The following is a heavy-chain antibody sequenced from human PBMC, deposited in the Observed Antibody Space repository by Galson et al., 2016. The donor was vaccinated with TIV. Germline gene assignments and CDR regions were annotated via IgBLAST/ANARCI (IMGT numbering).Heavy chain of an antibody. D-gene: IGHD4-23*01. J-gene: IGHJ4*02. CDR3: VRENDYGGCKFDF. V-gene: IGHV3-7*04. Sequence: SLRLSCAASGFTFSSFWMSWVRQAPGKGLEWVANIKQDGYEQYYADSMKGRFTISRDNAENSLYLQMNSLGAEDTAVYYCVRENDYGGCKFDFWGKGVLVTVSS. CDR1: GFTFSSFW. CDR2: IKQDGYEQ.